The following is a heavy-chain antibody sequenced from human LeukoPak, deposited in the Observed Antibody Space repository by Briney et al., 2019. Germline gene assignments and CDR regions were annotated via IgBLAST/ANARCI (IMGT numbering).Heavy chain of an antibody. Sequence: ASVKVSCKASGYTFTSYGISWVRQAPGQGLEWMGWISAYNGNTNYAQKLQGRVTMTTDTSTSTAYMELRSLRSDDTAVNYCARDWDCSSTSCFGWFDPWGQGTLVTVSS. CDR3: ARDWDCSSTSCFGWFDP. J-gene: IGHJ5*02. CDR1: GYTFTSYG. D-gene: IGHD2-2*01. V-gene: IGHV1-18*01. CDR2: ISAYNGNT.